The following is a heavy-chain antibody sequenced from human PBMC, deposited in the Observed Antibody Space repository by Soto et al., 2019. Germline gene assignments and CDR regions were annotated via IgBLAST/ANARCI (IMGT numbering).Heavy chain of an antibody. V-gene: IGHV3-74*01. J-gene: IGHJ4*02. CDR2: IKTDGYAA. CDR3: VRESGVAADC. Sequence: ESGGVLVQPGGSLRLSCVASGFTFASHWMHWVRQAPGEGLVWVSRIKTDGYAAAYADSVKGRFTISRDNTKNTVYLQMNSLRAEDTAVYFCVRESGVAADCWGQGTLVTVSS. D-gene: IGHD6-19*01. CDR1: GFTFASHW.